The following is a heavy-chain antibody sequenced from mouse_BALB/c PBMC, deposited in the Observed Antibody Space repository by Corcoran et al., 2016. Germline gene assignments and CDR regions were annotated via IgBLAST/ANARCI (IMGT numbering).Heavy chain of an antibody. CDR2: IWLDDDK. J-gene: IGHJ4*01. Sequence: QVSLKESGPGILKPSQTLSLTCSFSGFSLRTSGMGVGWIRQPSGKGLEWLAHIWLDDDKYYNPSLKSQLTISKDTSRNQVFLKITSVDTADTATDYCAREYGNYVVAMDYCGQGTSVTVSS. CDR1: GFSLRTSGMG. CDR3: AREYGNYVVAMDY. D-gene: IGHD2-10*02. V-gene: IGHV8-8*01.